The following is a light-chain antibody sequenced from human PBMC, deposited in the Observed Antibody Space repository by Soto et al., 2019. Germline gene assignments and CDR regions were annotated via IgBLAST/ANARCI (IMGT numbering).Light chain of an antibody. CDR2: LGS. CDR3: MKASNDGT. V-gene: IGKV2-28*01. CDR1: QSLLHSNGRNY. J-gene: IGKJ1*01. Sequence: DIEVTQSPLSLPVTAGETASISCRSSQSLLHSNGRNYLEWYLQKPGQSPQLLIYLGSNRASGVPGRVSGSRSRTDFTLTVSRGVDGDVVISYWMKASNDGTFRQGT.